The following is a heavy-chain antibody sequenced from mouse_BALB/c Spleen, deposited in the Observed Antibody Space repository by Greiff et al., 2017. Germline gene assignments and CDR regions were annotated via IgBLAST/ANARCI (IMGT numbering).Heavy chain of an antibody. Sequence: EVHLVESGPELVKPGASVKISCKASGYSFTGYFMNWVMQSHGKSLEWIGRINPYNGDTFYNQKFKGKATLTVDKSSSTAHMELRSLASEDSAVYYCARGPNYYGSSGGWYFDVWGAGTTVTVSS. CDR2: INPYNGDT. V-gene: IGHV1-20*02. J-gene: IGHJ1*01. CDR1: GYSFTGYF. D-gene: IGHD1-1*01. CDR3: ARGPNYYGSSGGWYFDV.